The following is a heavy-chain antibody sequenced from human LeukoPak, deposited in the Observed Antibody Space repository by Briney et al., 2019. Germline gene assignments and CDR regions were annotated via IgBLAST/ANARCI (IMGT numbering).Heavy chain of an antibody. CDR3: ARLGAARSFDY. CDR2: IYYSGST. V-gene: IGHV4-39*01. J-gene: IGHJ4*02. CDR1: GGSISSSSYY. D-gene: IGHD6-6*01. Sequence: PSETLSLTRTVSGGSISSSSYYWGWIRQPPGKGLEWIGSIYYSGSTYYNPSLKSRVTISVDTSKNQFSLKLSSVTAADTAVYYCARLGAARSFDYWGQGTLVTVSS.